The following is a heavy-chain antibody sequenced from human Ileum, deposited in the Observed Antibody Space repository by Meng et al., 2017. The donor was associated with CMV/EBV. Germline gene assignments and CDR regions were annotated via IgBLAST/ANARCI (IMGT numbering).Heavy chain of an antibody. CDR2: IGTAGDT. J-gene: IGHJ4*02. CDR1: GFTLSSYD. V-gene: IGHV3-13*01. D-gene: IGHD6-6*01. Sequence: GGFLKISCAASGFTLSSYDMHWVRKATGKGLEGVSAIGTAGDTYYPGSVEDRFTISRANAKNSMYPQMNSQRAGDTAVYYCANVYQLQRSRRYFEYWGQGTLVTVSS. CDR3: ANVYQLQRSRRYFEY.